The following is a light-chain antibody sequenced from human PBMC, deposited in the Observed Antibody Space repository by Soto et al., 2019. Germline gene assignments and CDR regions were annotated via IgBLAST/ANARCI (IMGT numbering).Light chain of an antibody. V-gene: IGLV2-14*01. CDR3: NSYTSKSTGV. J-gene: IGLJ1*01. CDR2: EVS. Sequence: QSALTQPASVSGSPGQSITISCTGTSRDVGGYNNVSWYQQHPGKAPKLIIYEVSNRPSGVSNRFSGSKSGNTASLTISGLQAEDEADYYCNSYTSKSTGVFGTGTKLTVL. CDR1: SRDVGGYNN.